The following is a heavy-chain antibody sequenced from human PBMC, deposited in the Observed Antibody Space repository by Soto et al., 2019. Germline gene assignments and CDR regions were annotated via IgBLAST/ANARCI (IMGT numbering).Heavy chain of an antibody. Sequence: QLQLQESGPGLVKPSETLSLTYTVSGGSISSSGYFWAWIRQPPGKGLEWIGSIYYSGSTYYNPSLKGRVTISVDTSKNQLSPKLSSVTAADTAVYYCARQNYYGSALQYFQHWGQGTLVTVSS. V-gene: IGHV4-39*01. J-gene: IGHJ1*01. CDR1: GGSISSSGYF. D-gene: IGHD3-10*01. CDR3: ARQNYYGSALQYFQH. CDR2: IYYSGST.